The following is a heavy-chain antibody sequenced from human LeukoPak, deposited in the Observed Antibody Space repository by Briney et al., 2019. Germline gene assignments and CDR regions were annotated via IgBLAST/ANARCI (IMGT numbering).Heavy chain of an antibody. V-gene: IGHV1-46*01. D-gene: IGHD6-13*01. CDR3: ARARTHRIAAAGTDY. CDR2: INPSGGST. J-gene: IGHJ4*02. Sequence: ASVKVSCKASGYTFTSYYMHWVRQAPGQGLEWMGIINPSGGSTSYAQKFQGRVTMTRDTSTSTVYMELSSLRSEDTAVYYCARARTHRIAAAGTDYRGQGTLVTVSS. CDR1: GYTFTSYY.